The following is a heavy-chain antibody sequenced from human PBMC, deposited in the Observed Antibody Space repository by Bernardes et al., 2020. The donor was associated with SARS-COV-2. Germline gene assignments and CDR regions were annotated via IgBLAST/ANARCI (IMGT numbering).Heavy chain of an antibody. J-gene: IGHJ4*02. Sequence: GGSLRLSCGASGFNFDDYGMSWVRQSPGKGLEWVSGIKRNGGSTCYADFVQGRFIISRDNAKNSLSLQMNSLRAEDTALYHCVRGYYDGPFDNWGQGTLVTVSS. CDR2: IKRNGGST. V-gene: IGHV3-20*01. CDR3: VRGYYDGPFDN. CDR1: GFNFDDYG. D-gene: IGHD1-26*01.